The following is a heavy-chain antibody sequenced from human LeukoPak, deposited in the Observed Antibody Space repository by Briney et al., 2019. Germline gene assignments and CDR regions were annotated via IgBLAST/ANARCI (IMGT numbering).Heavy chain of an antibody. V-gene: IGHV3-21*01. CDR1: GFTFSSYS. Sequence: GGSLRLSCAASGFTFSSYSMNWVRQAPGKGLEWVSSISSSSSYIYYADSVKGRFTISRDNAKNSLYLQMNSLRAEDTAVYYCARGGAWGAFDIWGQGTMVTVSS. J-gene: IGHJ3*02. CDR2: ISSSSSYI. CDR3: ARGGAWGAFDI. D-gene: IGHD3-16*01.